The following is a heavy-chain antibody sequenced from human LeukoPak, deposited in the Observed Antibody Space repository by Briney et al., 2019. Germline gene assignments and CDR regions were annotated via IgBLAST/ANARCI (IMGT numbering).Heavy chain of an antibody. CDR1: GFTFSNYA. D-gene: IGHD6-19*01. J-gene: IGHJ4*02. CDR2: IKQDGSEK. V-gene: IGHV3-7*03. CDR3: ARDWQTRSGWPNY. Sequence: GGSLRLSCVASGFTFSNYAMSWVRQAPGKGLEWVANIKQDGSEKYYVDSVKGRFTISRDNTKNSLYLQMNSLRAEDTAVYYCARDWQTRSGWPNYWGQGTLVTVSS.